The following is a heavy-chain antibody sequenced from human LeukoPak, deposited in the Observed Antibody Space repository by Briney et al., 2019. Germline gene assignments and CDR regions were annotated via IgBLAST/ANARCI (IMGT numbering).Heavy chain of an antibody. CDR2: TYYRSKWYN. D-gene: IGHD4-17*01. CDR3: ARVGFEIGSLIDYGDNVSGAFDI. V-gene: IGHV6-1*01. CDR1: RDSVSSNSAA. Sequence: SQTLSLNCAISRDSVSSNSAAWNWIRQSPSRGLEWLGRTYYRSKWYNDYAVSVKSRITINPDTSKNQFSLQLNSVTPEDTAVYYCARVGFEIGSLIDYGDNVSGAFDIWGQGTMVTVSS. J-gene: IGHJ3*02.